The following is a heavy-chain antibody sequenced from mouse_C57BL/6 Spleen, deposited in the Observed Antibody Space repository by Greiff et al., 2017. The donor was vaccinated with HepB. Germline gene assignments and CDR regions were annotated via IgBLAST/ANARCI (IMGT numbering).Heavy chain of an antibody. CDR2: ISSGSSTI. V-gene: IGHV5-17*01. J-gene: IGHJ4*01. D-gene: IGHD2-4*01. Sequence: EVMLVESGGGLVKPGGSLKLSCAASGFTFSDYGMHWVRQAPEKGLEWVAYISSGSSTINYADTVKGRFTISRDNAKNTLFLQMTSLRSEDTAMYYCARDYDYENYAMDYWGQGTSVTVSS. CDR3: ARDYDYENYAMDY. CDR1: GFTFSDYG.